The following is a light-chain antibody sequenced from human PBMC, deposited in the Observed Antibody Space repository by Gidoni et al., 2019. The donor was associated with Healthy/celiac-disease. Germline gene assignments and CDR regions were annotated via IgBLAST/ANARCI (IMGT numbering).Light chain of an antibody. V-gene: IGKV1-39*01. CDR3: QQSYSTLFT. CDR2: AAS. Sequence: DIQMTQSPSSLSASVGDRVTITCRASQSISSYLNWYQQKPGKAPKLLIYAASSLQSGVPSRFSGSGSGTDFTLTISSLQPEDFVTYYCQQSYSTLFTFGPGTKVEIK. CDR1: QSISSY. J-gene: IGKJ3*01.